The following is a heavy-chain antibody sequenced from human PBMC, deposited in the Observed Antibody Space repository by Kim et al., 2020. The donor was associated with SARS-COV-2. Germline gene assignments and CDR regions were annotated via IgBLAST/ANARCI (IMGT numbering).Heavy chain of an antibody. J-gene: IGHJ6*02. D-gene: IGHD2-8*01. V-gene: IGHV3-30*01. Sequence: VKGRFTISRDNSENTLYMQMNSLRAEDTAVYYCARSGCMLCRYYYYGMDVWGQGTPGTVSS. CDR3: ARSGCMLCRYYYYGMDV.